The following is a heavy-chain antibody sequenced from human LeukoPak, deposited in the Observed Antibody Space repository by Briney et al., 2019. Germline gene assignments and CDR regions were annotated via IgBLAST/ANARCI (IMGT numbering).Heavy chain of an antibody. Sequence: SVKVSCKGSVFTFTSSAMQWVRQPRGQRRGWVGWIVVGSGSTNYAQTFQERVTITRDMSTSTAYMEVSSLRSEETAGYYCAARGDSYGYDDYWGEGALVTVSS. CDR3: AARGDSYGYDDY. CDR1: VFTFTSSA. CDR2: IVVGSGST. V-gene: IGHV1-58*02. J-gene: IGHJ4*02. D-gene: IGHD5-18*01.